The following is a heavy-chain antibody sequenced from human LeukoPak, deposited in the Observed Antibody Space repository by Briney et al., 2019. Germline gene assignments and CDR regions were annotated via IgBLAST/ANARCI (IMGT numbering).Heavy chain of an antibody. J-gene: IGHJ4*02. V-gene: IGHV3-48*04. Sequence: GGSLRLSCAASGFTFSTFSMNWVRQAPGKGLEWVSYTSSSGSTIYYADSVKGRFTISRDNAKNSLYLQMNSLRAEDTAVYYCARVERYCSGGSCQGYWGQGTLVTVSS. CDR2: TSSSGSTI. D-gene: IGHD2-15*01. CDR3: ARVERYCSGGSCQGY. CDR1: GFTFSTFS.